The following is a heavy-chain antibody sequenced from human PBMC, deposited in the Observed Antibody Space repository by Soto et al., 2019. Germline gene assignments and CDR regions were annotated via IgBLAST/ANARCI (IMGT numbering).Heavy chain of an antibody. CDR1: GGSISIYY. D-gene: IGHD5-12*01. Sequence: PSDTLSLTCTVSGGSISIYYWTWIRQPPGKGLEWIGHIYHSGSTKYSPSLKSRVTILVDTSKNQFSLKLSSVTAADTAVYYCARRTNVVATIADVFDIWGQGTMVTVSS. CDR2: IYHSGST. J-gene: IGHJ3*02. CDR3: ARRTNVVATIADVFDI. V-gene: IGHV4-59*08.